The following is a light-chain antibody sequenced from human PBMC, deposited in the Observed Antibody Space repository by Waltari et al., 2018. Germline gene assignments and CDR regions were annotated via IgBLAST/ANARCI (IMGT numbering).Light chain of an antibody. V-gene: IGKV3-20*01. J-gene: IGKJ1*01. CDR2: GAS. Sequence: TLSCRASQSVSSSYLAWYQQKPGQAPRLLIYGASSRATGIPDRFSGSGSGTDFTLTISRLEPEDFAVYYCQQYGSSRTFGQGTKVEIK. CDR3: QQYGSSRT. CDR1: QSVSSSY.